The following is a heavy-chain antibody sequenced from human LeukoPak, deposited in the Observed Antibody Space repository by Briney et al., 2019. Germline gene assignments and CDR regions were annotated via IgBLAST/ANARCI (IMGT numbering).Heavy chain of an antibody. D-gene: IGHD3-22*01. Sequence: GASVKVSCKASGYTFTGYYMHWVRQAPGQGLEWMGWINPNSGGTNYAQKFQGRVTMTRDTSISTAYMELSRLRSDDTAVYYCAIDYYDSSGYYSGLAFDYWGQGTLVTVSS. CDR2: INPNSGGT. J-gene: IGHJ4*02. CDR3: AIDYYDSSGYYSGLAFDY. CDR1: GYTFTGYY. V-gene: IGHV1-2*02.